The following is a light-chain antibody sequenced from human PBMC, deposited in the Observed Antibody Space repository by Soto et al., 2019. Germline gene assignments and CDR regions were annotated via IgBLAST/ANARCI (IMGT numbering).Light chain of an antibody. CDR1: QSVSSR. CDR2: HAS. CDR3: QHHSNWMWT. J-gene: IGKJ1*01. Sequence: DILLTQSPATLSLSPGERATLSCGASQSVSSRRLAWYRQKPGQAPRLLIYHASNRATGIPARFSGSGSGTDFTLTISSLEPEDFAIYYCQHHSNWMWTFGQGTKVDIK. V-gene: IGKV3-11*01.